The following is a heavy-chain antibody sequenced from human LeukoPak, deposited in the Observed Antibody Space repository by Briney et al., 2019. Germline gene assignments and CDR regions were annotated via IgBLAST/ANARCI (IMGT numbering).Heavy chain of an antibody. CDR3: ARESGDGYVDY. Sequence: SVKVSCKASGGTFSSYAISWVRQAPGRGLEWMGGIIPIFDTTNYAQKFQGRVTITANESTSTAYMELSSLRSEDTAVYYCARESGDGYVDYWGQGTLVTVSS. D-gene: IGHD5-24*01. CDR1: GGTFSSYA. J-gene: IGHJ4*02. V-gene: IGHV1-69*13. CDR2: IIPIFDTT.